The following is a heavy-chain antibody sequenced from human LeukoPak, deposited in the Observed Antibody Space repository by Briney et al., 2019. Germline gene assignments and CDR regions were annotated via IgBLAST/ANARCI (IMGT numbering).Heavy chain of an antibody. Sequence: PSETLSLTCAVYGGSFSGYYWSWIRQPPGKGLEWIGEINHSGSTNYNPSLKSRVTISVDTSKNQFSPKLSSVTAADTAVYYCARGVDTAMETGYFDYWGQGTLVTVSS. CDR1: GGSFSGYY. V-gene: IGHV4-34*01. CDR3: ARGVDTAMETGYFDY. J-gene: IGHJ4*02. CDR2: INHSGST. D-gene: IGHD5-18*01.